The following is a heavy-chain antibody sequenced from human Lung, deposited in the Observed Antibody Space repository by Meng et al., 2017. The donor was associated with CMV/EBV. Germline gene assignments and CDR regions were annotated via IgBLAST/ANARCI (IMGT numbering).Heavy chain of an antibody. CDR3: AREAETANDY. V-gene: IGHV1-2*02. CDR2: INPRGGGP. J-gene: IGHJ4*02. Sequence: SXXVSCKASGYTFADYFIHWVRQAPGQGLEWMGRINPRGGGPNYVQKYQDRVTLTMDTSITTAYLEMSGLTSDDTAVYYCAREAETANDYWGQGTLVPVAS. D-gene: IGHD5-18*01. CDR1: GYTFADYF.